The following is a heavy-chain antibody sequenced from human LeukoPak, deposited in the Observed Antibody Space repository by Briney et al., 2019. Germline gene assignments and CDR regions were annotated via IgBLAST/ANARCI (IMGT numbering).Heavy chain of an antibody. J-gene: IGHJ4*02. V-gene: IGHV3-48*01. D-gene: IGHD5-12*01. CDR2: ISSSSSTI. CDR1: GFTFSSYS. Sequence: PGGSLRLSCAASGFTFSSYSMNWARQAPGKGLEWVSYISSSSSTIYYADSVKVRFTISRDNAKNSLYLQMNSLRAEDTAVYYCARGIVAKPYDYWVQGTLVTVSS. CDR3: ARGIVAKPYDY.